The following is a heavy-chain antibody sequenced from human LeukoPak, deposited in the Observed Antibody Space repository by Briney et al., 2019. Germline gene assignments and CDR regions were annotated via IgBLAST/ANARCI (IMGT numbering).Heavy chain of an antibody. D-gene: IGHD3-22*01. CDR2: ISSSSSYI. J-gene: IGHJ4*02. CDR1: GFTFSTYS. V-gene: IGHV3-21*01. CDR3: AREWYYDSSRYY. Sequence: GGSLRLSCAASGFTFSTYSMNWVRQAPGEGLEWVSSISSSSSYIDYADSVKGRFTISRDNAKNSLYLQMNSLRAEDTAVYYCAREWYYDSSRYYWGQGTLVTVSS.